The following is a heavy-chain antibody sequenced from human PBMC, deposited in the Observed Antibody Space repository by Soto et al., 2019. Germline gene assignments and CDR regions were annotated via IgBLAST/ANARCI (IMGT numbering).Heavy chain of an antibody. Sequence: ASVKVSCKASGYTFTSYGISWVRQAPGQGLEWMGWISAYNGNTNYAQKLQGRVTMTTDTSTSTAYMELRSLRSDDTAVYYCARDAAVTTTTTVGRLFDYWGQGTLVTVSS. J-gene: IGHJ4*02. CDR3: ARDAAVTTTTTVGRLFDY. CDR2: ISAYNGNT. CDR1: GYTFTSYG. V-gene: IGHV1-18*01. D-gene: IGHD4-4*01.